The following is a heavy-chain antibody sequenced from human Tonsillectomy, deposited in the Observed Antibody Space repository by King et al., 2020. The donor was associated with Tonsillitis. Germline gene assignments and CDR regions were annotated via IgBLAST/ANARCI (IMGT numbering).Heavy chain of an antibody. J-gene: IGHJ4*02. CDR2: IFPGDSDT. CDR3: ARPRFIATAGFYFDS. V-gene: IGHV5-51*01. D-gene: IGHD6-13*01. Sequence: VQLVESGAEVKKPGESLKISCKGSGYSFTNYWIGWVRQMPGKGLEWMGIIFPGDSDTRYSPSFQGQVTISADKSISTAYLQWSSLKASDTAMYYCARPRFIATAGFYFDSWGQGTLVTVSS. CDR1: GYSFTNYW.